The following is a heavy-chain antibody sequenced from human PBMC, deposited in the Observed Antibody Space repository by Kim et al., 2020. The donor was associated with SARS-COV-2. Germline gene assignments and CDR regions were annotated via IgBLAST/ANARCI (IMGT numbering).Heavy chain of an antibody. D-gene: IGHD1-26*01. J-gene: IGHJ6*03. V-gene: IGHV3-30-3*01. CDR2: ISYDGSNK. CDR3: ARANGIVGATSLPYYYYYYMDV. CDR1: GFTFSSYA. Sequence: GGSLRLSCAASGFTFSSYAMHWVRQAPGKGLEWVAVISYDGSNKYYADSVKGRFTISRDNSKNTLYLQMNSLRAEDTAVYYCARANGIVGATSLPYYYYYYMDVWGKGTTVTVSS.